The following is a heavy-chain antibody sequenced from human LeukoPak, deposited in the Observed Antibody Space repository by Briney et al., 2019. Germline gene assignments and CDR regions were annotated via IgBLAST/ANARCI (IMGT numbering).Heavy chain of an antibody. CDR2: IRYDGSNK. Sequence: GGSLRLSCAASGFTFSSYEMNWVRQAPGKGLEWVAFIRYDGSNKYYADSVKGRFTISRDNSKNTLYLQMNSLRAEDTAVYYCARDSSTFMVRGVMDYWGQGTLVTVSS. CDR3: ARDSSTFMVRGVMDY. J-gene: IGHJ4*02. D-gene: IGHD3-10*01. V-gene: IGHV3-30*02. CDR1: GFTFSSYE.